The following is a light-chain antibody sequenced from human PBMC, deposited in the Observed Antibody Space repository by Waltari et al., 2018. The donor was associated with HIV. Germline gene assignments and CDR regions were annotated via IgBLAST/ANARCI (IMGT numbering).Light chain of an antibody. Sequence: QSALTQPRSVSGSPGQSVTISCTGTSSDIGYFDYVSWYQQYPGKAPKVIIYGVNQRPSGGPDRFTGSKSGITASLTISGLQGDDEADYYCCSYAGSYTYVFGTGTKVNVL. CDR2: GVN. CDR3: CSYAGSYTYV. CDR1: SSDIGYFDY. V-gene: IGLV2-11*01. J-gene: IGLJ1*01.